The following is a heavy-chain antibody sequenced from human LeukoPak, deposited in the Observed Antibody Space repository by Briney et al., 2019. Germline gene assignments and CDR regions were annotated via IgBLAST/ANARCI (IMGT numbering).Heavy chain of an antibody. V-gene: IGHV3-48*04. CDR3: ARDGEFYYDSSSY. CDR2: ISSSGSSI. D-gene: IGHD3-22*01. CDR1: GFTFSSYA. Sequence: PGGSLRLSCAASGFTFSSYAMSWVRQAPGKGLEWVSYISSSGSSIYYADSVKGRFTISRDNAKNSLYLQMNSLRAEDTAVYYCARDGEFYYDSSSYWGQGSLVTVSS. J-gene: IGHJ4*02.